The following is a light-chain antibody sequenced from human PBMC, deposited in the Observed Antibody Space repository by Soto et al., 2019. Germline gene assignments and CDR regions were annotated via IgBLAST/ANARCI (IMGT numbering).Light chain of an antibody. V-gene: IGLV2-8*01. J-gene: IGLJ2*01. Sequence: QSALTQPPSASGSPGQSVTISCTGSSSDVGGYNSVSWYQQYPGKAPKLMIYEVSKRPSGVPDRFSGSKSGNTASLTVSGLQAEDGADYYCSSYAGSNNLVFGGGTKLTVL. CDR2: EVS. CDR1: SSDVGGYNS. CDR3: SSYAGSNNLV.